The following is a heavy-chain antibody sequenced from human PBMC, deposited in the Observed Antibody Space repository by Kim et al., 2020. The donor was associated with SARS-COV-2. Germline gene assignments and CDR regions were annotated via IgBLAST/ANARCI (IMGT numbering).Heavy chain of an antibody. J-gene: IGHJ4*02. Sequence: ASVKVSCKASGYTFTSYAMHWVRQAPGQRLEWMGWINAGNGNTKYSQKFQGRVTITRDTSASTAYMELSSLRSEDTAVYYCAREATMVRGDVMGYWGQGTLVTVDS. CDR1: GYTFTSYA. CDR2: INAGNGNT. D-gene: IGHD3-10*01. V-gene: IGHV1-3*01. CDR3: AREATMVRGDVMGY.